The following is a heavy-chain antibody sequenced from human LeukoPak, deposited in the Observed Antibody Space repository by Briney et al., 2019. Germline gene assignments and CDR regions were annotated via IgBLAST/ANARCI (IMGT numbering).Heavy chain of an antibody. D-gene: IGHD2-21*02. CDR1: GFTFSSYA. CDR3: ARVPYCGGDCYYDY. CDR2: ISYDGSNK. J-gene: IGHJ4*02. V-gene: IGHV3-30-3*01. Sequence: PGGSLRLSCAASGFTFSSYAMHWVRQAPGKGLEWVAVISYDGSNKYYADSVKGRFTISRDNSKNTLYLQMNSLRAEDTAVYYCARVPYCGGDCYYDYWGQGTLVTVSS.